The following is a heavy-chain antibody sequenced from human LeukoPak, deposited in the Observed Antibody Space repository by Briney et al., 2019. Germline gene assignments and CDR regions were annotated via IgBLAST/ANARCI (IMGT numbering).Heavy chain of an antibody. J-gene: IGHJ6*03. V-gene: IGHV4-59*02. CDR3: ARGKTYYYDSSGYYNYYYYYMDV. CDR1: GGSVSDYY. D-gene: IGHD3-22*01. Sequence: SETLSLTCTVSGGSVSDYYWSWIRQPPGKGLEWIGYIYYSGSTNYNPSLKSRVTISVDTSKNQFSLKLSSVTAADTAVYYCARGKTYYYDSSGYYNYYYYYMDVWGKGTTVTVSS. CDR2: IYYSGST.